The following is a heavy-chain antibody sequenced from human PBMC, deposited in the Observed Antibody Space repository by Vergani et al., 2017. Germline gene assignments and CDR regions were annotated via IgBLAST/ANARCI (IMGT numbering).Heavy chain of an antibody. CDR2: ISSSSSYI. CDR1: GFTFSSYS. D-gene: IGHD3-10*01. V-gene: IGHV3-21*01. Sequence: EVQLVESGGGLVKPGGSLRLSCAASGFTFSSYSMNWVRQAPGKGLEWVSSISSSSSYIYYADSVKGRFTISRNNAKNSLYLQMNSLRAEDTAVYYCAREKGXLLWFGESHDAFDIWGQGTMVTVSS. CDR3: AREKGXLLWFGESHDAFDI. J-gene: IGHJ3*02.